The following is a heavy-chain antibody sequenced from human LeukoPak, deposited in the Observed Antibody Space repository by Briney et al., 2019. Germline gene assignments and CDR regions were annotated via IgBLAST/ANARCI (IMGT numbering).Heavy chain of an antibody. Sequence: GGSLRLSCAVSGLTFSSYAMHWLRQAPGKGLEGVAVISYDGSNKYYADSVKGRFTLSRDNSKHTVYRQMNSLRAEDAAVYYCARGPERWLQYDQFDYWGQGTMV. CDR3: ARGPERWLQYDQFDY. J-gene: IGHJ4*02. CDR1: GLTFSSYA. D-gene: IGHD5-24*01. CDR2: ISYDGSNK. V-gene: IGHV3-30*04.